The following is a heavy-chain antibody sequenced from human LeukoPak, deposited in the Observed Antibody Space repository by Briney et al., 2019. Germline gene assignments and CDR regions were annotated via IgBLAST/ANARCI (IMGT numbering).Heavy chain of an antibody. J-gene: IGHJ1*01. Sequence: SETLSLTCTVSGGSINSYYWSWVRQPAWKGLEWIGRIHISGTTNYNPSLKSRVTMSIDTSKNQFSLKLSSVTAADTAVYYCATYSITGAWAEYFLHWGQGTLVTVSS. CDR1: GGSINSYY. CDR3: ATYSITGAWAEYFLH. V-gene: IGHV4-4*07. D-gene: IGHD2/OR15-2a*01. CDR2: IHISGTT.